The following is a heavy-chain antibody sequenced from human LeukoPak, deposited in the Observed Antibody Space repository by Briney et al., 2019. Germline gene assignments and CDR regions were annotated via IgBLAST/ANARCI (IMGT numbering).Heavy chain of an antibody. J-gene: IGHJ4*02. CDR1: GGSISSYY. Sequence: PSETLSLTCTVSGGSISSYYWSWIRQPAGKGLEWIGRIYTSGSTNYNPSLKSRVTMSVDTSKNQFSLKLSSVTAADTAVYYCARELTPNYYDSSGYYKWGQGTLVTVSS. V-gene: IGHV4-4*07. CDR3: ARELTPNYYDSSGYYK. D-gene: IGHD3-22*01. CDR2: IYTSGST.